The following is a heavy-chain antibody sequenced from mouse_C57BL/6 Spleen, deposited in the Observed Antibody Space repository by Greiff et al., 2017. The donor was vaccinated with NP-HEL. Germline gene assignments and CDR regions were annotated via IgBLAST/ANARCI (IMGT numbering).Heavy chain of an antibody. CDR1: GYTFTSYW. D-gene: IGHD1-1*01. V-gene: IGHV1-52*01. J-gene: IGHJ1*03. Sequence: VQLQQSGAELVRPGSSVKLSCKASGYTFTSYWMHWVKQRPIQGLEWIGNIDPSDSETHYNQKFKDKATLTVDKSSSTDYMQLSSLTSEDSAVYYCARSSIATVNWYFDVWGTGTTVTVSS. CDR3: ARSSIATVNWYFDV. CDR2: IDPSDSET.